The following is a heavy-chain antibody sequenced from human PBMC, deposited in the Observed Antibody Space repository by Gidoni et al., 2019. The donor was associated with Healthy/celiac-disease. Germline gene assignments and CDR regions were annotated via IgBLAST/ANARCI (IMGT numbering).Heavy chain of an antibody. D-gene: IGHD3-3*01. J-gene: IGHJ4*02. CDR1: GFTFSSDS. CDR2: ISSSSSYI. Sequence: EVQLVESGGGMVKPGGSLRPSCSASGFTFSSDSMNWVRQAPGKGLEWVSSISSSSSYIYYAGSVKGRFTISRDNAKNSLYLQMNSLRAEDTAVYYCARGLHTIFGVVSSSPLDYWGQGTLVTVSS. CDR3: ARGLHTIFGVVSSSPLDY. V-gene: IGHV3-21*01.